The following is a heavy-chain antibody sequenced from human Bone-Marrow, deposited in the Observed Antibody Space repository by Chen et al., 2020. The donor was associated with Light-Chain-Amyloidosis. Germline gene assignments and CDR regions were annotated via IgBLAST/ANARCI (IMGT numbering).Heavy chain of an antibody. CDR1: GFTFSNEA. CDR3: SRDHSQYGSGNFPGY. V-gene: IGHV3-30*02. CDR2: IAKDGGQK. Sequence: QVVMVESGGGVVQPGGSLRLACAGSGFTFSNEAFHWVSQAPGQGLEWVAYIAKDGGQKFYATSVKGRFTISRDDSKSTSVLHMNGLTTEDTAVYFCSRDHSQYGSGNFPGYWGQGTLVSVSS. J-gene: IGHJ4*02. D-gene: IGHD3-10*01.